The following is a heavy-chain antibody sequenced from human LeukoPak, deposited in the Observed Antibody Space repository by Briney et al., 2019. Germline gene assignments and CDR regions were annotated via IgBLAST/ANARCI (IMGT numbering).Heavy chain of an antibody. J-gene: IGHJ4*02. CDR3: ARESGAGACHFDY. D-gene: IGHD3-10*01. CDR2: ISSSIITI. V-gene: IGHV3-48*01. Sequence: GSLRLFSAASGFTFSSYSMNWVRQAPRKGLQWVSYISSSIITIYYTDSVEGRFAISRDNAKNSLYLQMNSLRAEDTAVYYCARESGAGACHFDYWGQGTLVTVSS. CDR1: GFTFSSYS.